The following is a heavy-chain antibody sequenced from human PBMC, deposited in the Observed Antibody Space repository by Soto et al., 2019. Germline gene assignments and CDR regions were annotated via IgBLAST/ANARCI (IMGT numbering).Heavy chain of an antibody. D-gene: IGHD4-17*01. J-gene: IGHJ3*02. CDR2: IIPIFGTA. CDR1: GGTFSSYA. Sequence: SVKVSCKASGGTFSSYAISWVRQAPGQGLEWMGVIIPIFGTANYAQKFQGRVTMTRDKSTSTAYMELSSLRSEDTAVYYCARVGDYGDYDAFDIWGQGTMVTVSS. V-gene: IGHV1-69*05. CDR3: ARVGDYGDYDAFDI.